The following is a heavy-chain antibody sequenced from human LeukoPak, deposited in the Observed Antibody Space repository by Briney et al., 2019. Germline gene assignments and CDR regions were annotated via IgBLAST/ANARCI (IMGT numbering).Heavy chain of an antibody. CDR3: AREWDSGSYYLGYFDY. D-gene: IGHD1-26*01. J-gene: IGHJ4*02. V-gene: IGHV3-72*01. Sequence: QPGGSLRLSCAASGVTFSDHYMDWVRQAPGKGLEWVGRIRNKANSYTTEYAASVKGRFTISRDDSKNSLYLQMNSLKCEDTAVYYCAREWDSGSYYLGYFDYWGQGTLVTVSS. CDR2: IRNKANSYTT. CDR1: GVTFSDHY.